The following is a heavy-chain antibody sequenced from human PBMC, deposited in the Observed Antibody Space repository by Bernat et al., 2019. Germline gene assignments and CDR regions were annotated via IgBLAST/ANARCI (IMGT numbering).Heavy chain of an antibody. D-gene: IGHD3-10*02. Sequence: VQLVESGGGVVQPGRSLRLSCAASGFTVSSNYMSWVRQAPGKGLEWVSVIYSSGSTYYADSVKGRFTISRDNSKNTLYLQMNSLRAEDTAVYYCARDPLPCCLDYWGQGTLVTVSS. J-gene: IGHJ4*02. CDR3: ARDPLPCCLDY. V-gene: IGHV3-66*01. CDR2: IYSSGST. CDR1: GFTVSSNY.